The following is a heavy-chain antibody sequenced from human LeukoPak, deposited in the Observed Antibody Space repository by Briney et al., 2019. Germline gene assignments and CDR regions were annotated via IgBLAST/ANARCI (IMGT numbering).Heavy chain of an antibody. CDR3: ARRDGGDAFDI. CDR1: GFTVSSNY. D-gene: IGHD3-16*01. Sequence: GGSLRLSCAASGFTVSSNYMSWVRQAPGKGLEWVSVIYSGGSTFYADSVKGRFSISRDNSKNTLYLQMNSLRAEDTAVYYCARRDGGDAFDIWGQGTMVTVSS. CDR2: IYSGGST. J-gene: IGHJ3*02. V-gene: IGHV3-53*01.